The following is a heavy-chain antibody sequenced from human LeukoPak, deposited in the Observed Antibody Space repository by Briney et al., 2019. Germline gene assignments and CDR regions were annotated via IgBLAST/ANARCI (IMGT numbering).Heavy chain of an antibody. D-gene: IGHD3-3*01. CDR3: AREITYTISDSFDP. V-gene: IGHV4-4*09. Sequence: SETLSLTCTVSGVSMSAYQWSWVRQSPEKGLEWIGCINTKGETSYNPSLKSRVTTSVDTSKSQFSLKLSSVTAADTAVYYCAREITYTISDSFDPWGQGTLVTVSS. CDR2: INTKGET. CDR1: GVSMSAYQ. J-gene: IGHJ5*02.